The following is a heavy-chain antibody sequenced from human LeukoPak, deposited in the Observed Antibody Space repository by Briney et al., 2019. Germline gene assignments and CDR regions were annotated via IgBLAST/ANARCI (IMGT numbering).Heavy chain of an antibody. D-gene: IGHD1-26*01. J-gene: IGHJ4*02. CDR2: ISGSGSST. CDR1: GFTFSSYS. V-gene: IGHV3-23*01. CDR3: ARQVGPDF. Sequence: GGSLRLSCAASGFTFSSYSMNWVRQAPGKGLEWVSAISGSGSSTYYADSVKGRFTISRDNSKNSLYLQMNSLRAEDTAIYYCARQVGPDFWGQGTLVTVSS.